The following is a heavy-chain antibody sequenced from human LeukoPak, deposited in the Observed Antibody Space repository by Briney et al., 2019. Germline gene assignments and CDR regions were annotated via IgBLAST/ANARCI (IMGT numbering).Heavy chain of an antibody. CDR2: IYYSGST. CDR1: GDSISSRSYY. V-gene: IGHV4-39*01. Sequence: SETLSLTCTVSGDSISSRSYYWGWIRQPPGKGLEWIGSIYYSGSTYYNPSLKSRVTISVNTSKNQFSLKLSSVTAADTAVYYCARAHSSGWYDWFDPWGQGTLVTVSS. CDR3: ARAHSSGWYDWFDP. D-gene: IGHD6-19*01. J-gene: IGHJ5*02.